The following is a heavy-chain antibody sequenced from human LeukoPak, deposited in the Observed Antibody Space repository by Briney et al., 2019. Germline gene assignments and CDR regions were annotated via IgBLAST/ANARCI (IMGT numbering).Heavy chain of an antibody. Sequence: SETLSLTCTVSGASITSYYWSWIRQPPGKGLEWVGYIYYSGSTTYKPSLKSRVTISVDTSKNQFSLKLSSVTAADTAVYYCARLSIVGATNFDYWGQGTLVTVSS. J-gene: IGHJ4*02. D-gene: IGHD1-26*01. CDR2: IYYSGST. CDR3: ARLSIVGATNFDY. CDR1: GASITSYY. V-gene: IGHV4-59*08.